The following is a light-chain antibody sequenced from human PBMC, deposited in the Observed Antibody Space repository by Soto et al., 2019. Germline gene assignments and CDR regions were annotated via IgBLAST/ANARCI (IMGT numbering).Light chain of an antibody. CDR2: AAS. CDR3: QKYNSATRT. V-gene: IGKV1-27*01. Sequence: DIQMTQSPSSLSASVGDRVTITCRASQGIIDYLAWYQQKPGKAPKLLIYAASTLQSGVPSRFSGSGAGTDFTLTISSRQPEDVATYYRQKYNSATRTFGQGTKVEIK. J-gene: IGKJ1*01. CDR1: QGIIDY.